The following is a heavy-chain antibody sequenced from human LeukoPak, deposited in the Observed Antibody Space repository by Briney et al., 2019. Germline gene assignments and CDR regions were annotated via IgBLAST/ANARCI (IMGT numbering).Heavy chain of an antibody. CDR3: ARVSLGKMATNNY. CDR2: LNQYGNDK. D-gene: IGHD5-24*01. Sequence: WGSLRLSCEASGFTFSNYWMTWVRQAPGKGLEWVANLNQYGNDKYYDDSVKGRFTIYRDNARNSVYLQMDSLRAEDTAVYYCARVSLGKMATNNYWGQGTLVTVSS. J-gene: IGHJ4*02. V-gene: IGHV3-7*01. CDR1: GFTFSNYW.